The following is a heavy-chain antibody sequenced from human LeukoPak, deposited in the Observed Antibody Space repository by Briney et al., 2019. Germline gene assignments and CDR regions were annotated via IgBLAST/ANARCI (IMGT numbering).Heavy chain of an antibody. CDR3: ARTPEYCSGGSCYSEGFFDY. CDR1: GFTFSNYA. D-gene: IGHD2-15*01. V-gene: IGHV3-64*01. Sequence: GGSLRLSCAASGFTFSNYAMHWVRQAPGKGLEYVSAISTNGGSTYYANSVKGRFTISRGNSKNTLYLQMGSLRTEDMAVYYCARTPEYCSGGSCYSEGFFDYWGQGTLVTVSS. J-gene: IGHJ4*02. CDR2: ISTNGGST.